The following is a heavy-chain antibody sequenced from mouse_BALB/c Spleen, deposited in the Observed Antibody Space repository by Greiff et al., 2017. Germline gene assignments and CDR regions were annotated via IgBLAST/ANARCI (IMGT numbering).Heavy chain of an antibody. D-gene: IGHD1-1*01. V-gene: IGHV2-6-5*01. CDR3: AKHERDGSSYWYFDV. Sequence: VMLVESGPGLVAPSQSLSITCTVSGFSLTDYGVSWIRQPPGKGLEWLGVIWGGGSTYYNSALKSRLSISKDNSKSQVFLKMNSLQTDDTAMYYCAKHERDGSSYWYFDVWGAGTTVTVSA. CDR1: GFSLTDYG. CDR2: IWGGGST. J-gene: IGHJ1*01.